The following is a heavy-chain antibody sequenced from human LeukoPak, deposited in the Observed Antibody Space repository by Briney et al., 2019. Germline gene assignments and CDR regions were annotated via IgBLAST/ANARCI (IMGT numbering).Heavy chain of an antibody. CDR3: ARVRGYSYGWAFDI. Sequence: SETLSLTCTVSGGSISSSSYYWGWIRQPPGKGLEWIGSIYYSGSTNYNPSLKSRVTISVDTSKNQFSLKLSSVTAADTAVYYCARVRGYSYGWAFDIWGQGTMVTVSS. CDR1: GGSISSSSYY. CDR2: IYYSGST. D-gene: IGHD5-18*01. V-gene: IGHV4-39*07. J-gene: IGHJ3*02.